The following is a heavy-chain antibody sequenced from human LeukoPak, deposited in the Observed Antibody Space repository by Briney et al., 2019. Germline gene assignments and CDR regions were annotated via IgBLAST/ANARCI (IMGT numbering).Heavy chain of an antibody. J-gene: IGHJ4*02. Sequence: SETLSLTCTVSGGSISSYYWSWIRQPPGKGLEWIGYIYTSGSTNYNPSLKSRVTISVDTSKNQFSLKLSSVTAADTAVYYCARRPAGSSSSAFDYWGQGTLVTVSS. D-gene: IGHD6-13*01. V-gene: IGHV4-4*09. CDR1: GGSISSYY. CDR2: IYTSGST. CDR3: ARRPAGSSSSAFDY.